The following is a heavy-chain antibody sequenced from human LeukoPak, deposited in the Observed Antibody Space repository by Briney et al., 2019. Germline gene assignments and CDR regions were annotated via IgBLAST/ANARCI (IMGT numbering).Heavy chain of an antibody. CDR3: VRVGPAADNWFDP. V-gene: IGHV1-8*01. D-gene: IGHD2-2*01. J-gene: IGHJ5*02. CDR1: GYTFTSYD. Sequence: GASVKVSCKASGYTFTSYDINWVRQATGQGLEWMGWMNPNSGNTGYAQKFQGRVTMARNTSISTAYMELSSLRSEDTAVYYCVRVGPAADNWFDPWGQGTLVTVSS. CDR2: MNPNSGNT.